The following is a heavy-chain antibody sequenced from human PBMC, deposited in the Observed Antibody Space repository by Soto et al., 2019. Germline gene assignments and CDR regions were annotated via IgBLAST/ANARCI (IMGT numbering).Heavy chain of an antibody. CDR1: GGSISSYY. V-gene: IGHV4-59*01. CDR3: AGGTAMHTSFDY. D-gene: IGHD5-18*01. J-gene: IGHJ4*02. CDR2: IYYSGST. Sequence: SETLSLTSTVSGGSISSYYWSWIRQPPGKGLEWIGYIYYSGSTNYNPSLKCRVTISVDTSKNQFSLKLSALTPADPAVYYWAGGTAMHTSFDYWSQGTRVTHSS.